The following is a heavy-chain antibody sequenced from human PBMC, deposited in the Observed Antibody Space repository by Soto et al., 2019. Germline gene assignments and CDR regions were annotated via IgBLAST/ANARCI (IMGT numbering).Heavy chain of an antibody. J-gene: IGHJ6*02. CDR3: AKDLRSARLAPGDYYGMDV. CDR2: ISYDGSNK. CDR1: GFTFSSYG. D-gene: IGHD6-6*01. V-gene: IGHV3-30*18. Sequence: GGSLRLSCAASGFTFSSYGMHWVRQAPGKGLEWVAVISYDGSNKYYADSVKGRFTISRDNSKNTLYLQMNSLRAEDTAVYYCAKDLRSARLAPGDYYGMDVWGQGTTVTVSS.